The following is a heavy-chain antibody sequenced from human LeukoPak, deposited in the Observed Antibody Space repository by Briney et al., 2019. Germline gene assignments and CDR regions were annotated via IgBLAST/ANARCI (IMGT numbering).Heavy chain of an antibody. CDR3: ARGLVGATTTLDY. CDR2: IYYSGST. J-gene: IGHJ4*02. V-gene: IGHV4-39*07. CDR1: GGSISSSSYY. Sequence: PSETLSLTCTVSGGSISSSSYYWGWIRQPPGKGLEWIGSIYYSGSTYYNPSLKSRVTISVDTSKNQFSLKLSSVTAADTAVYYCARGLVGATTTLDYWGQGTLVTVSS. D-gene: IGHD1-26*01.